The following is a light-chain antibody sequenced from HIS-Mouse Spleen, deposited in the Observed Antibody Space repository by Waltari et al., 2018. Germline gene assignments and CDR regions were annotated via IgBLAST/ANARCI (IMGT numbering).Light chain of an antibody. J-gene: IGKJ2*01. CDR2: AAS. CDR3: QQSYSTPNT. CDR1: QSISSY. Sequence: DIQMTQSPSSLSASVGDRVTITCRASQSISSYLTWYHQKPGKAPKLLIYAASSLQSGVPSRFSGSGSGTDFTLTISSLQPEDFATYYCQQSYSTPNTFGQGTKLEIK. V-gene: IGKV1-39*01.